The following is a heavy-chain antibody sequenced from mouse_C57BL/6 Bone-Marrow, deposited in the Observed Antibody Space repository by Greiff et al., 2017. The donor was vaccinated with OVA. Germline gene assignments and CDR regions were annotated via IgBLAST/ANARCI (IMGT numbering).Heavy chain of an antibody. CDR3: ARHPVITTVVAVDY. J-gene: IGHJ2*01. D-gene: IGHD1-1*01. Sequence: EVKLVESGGDLVKPGGSLKLSCAASGFTFSSYGMSWVRQTPDKRLEWVATISSGGSYTYYPDSVKGRFTISRDNAKNTQYLQMSSLKSEDTAMYYCARHPVITTVVAVDYWGQGTTLTVSS. V-gene: IGHV5-6*02. CDR2: ISSGGSYT. CDR1: GFTFSSYG.